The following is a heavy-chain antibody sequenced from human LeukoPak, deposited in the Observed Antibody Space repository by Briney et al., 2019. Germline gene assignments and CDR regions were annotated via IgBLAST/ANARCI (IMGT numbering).Heavy chain of an antibody. CDR2: ISGSGGST. CDR3: AQDQSSSGSLV. CDR1: GFTFSSYA. D-gene: IGHD3-22*01. J-gene: IGHJ4*02. Sequence: TGGSLRLSCAASGFTFSSYAMSWVRQAPGKGLEWFSAISGSGGSTYYADSVKGRFTISRDNSNNTLYLQMNSLRAEDTAVYYCAQDQSSSGSLVWGQGTLVTVSS. V-gene: IGHV3-23*01.